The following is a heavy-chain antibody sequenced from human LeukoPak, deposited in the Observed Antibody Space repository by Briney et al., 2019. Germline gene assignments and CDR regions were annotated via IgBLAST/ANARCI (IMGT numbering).Heavy chain of an antibody. CDR2: IRYDGSNK. CDR1: GFTFSSYW. V-gene: IGHV3-30*02. CDR3: AKDGGYYDNSGYYN. Sequence: PGGSLRLSCAASGFTFSSYWMSWVRQAPGKGLEWVAFIRYDGSNKYYADSVKGRFTISRDNSKNTLYLQMNSLRAEDTAVYYCAKDGGYYDNSGYYNWGQGTLVTVSS. D-gene: IGHD3-22*01. J-gene: IGHJ4*02.